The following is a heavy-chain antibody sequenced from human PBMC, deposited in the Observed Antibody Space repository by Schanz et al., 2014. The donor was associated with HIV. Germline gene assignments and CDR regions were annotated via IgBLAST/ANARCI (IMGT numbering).Heavy chain of an antibody. CDR3: AKEAWYSSSLYYFDY. D-gene: IGHD6-13*01. CDR1: GLTFSSYG. V-gene: IGHV3-30*18. CDR2: ISYDGSNK. J-gene: IGHJ4*02. Sequence: VQLVESGGGLVQPGGSLRLSCAASGLTFSSYGMHWVRQAPGKGLEWVAVISYDGSNKYYTDSVKGRFTISRDNSKNTLYLQMNSLRAEDTAMYYCAKEAWYSSSLYYFDYWGQGTLVTVSS.